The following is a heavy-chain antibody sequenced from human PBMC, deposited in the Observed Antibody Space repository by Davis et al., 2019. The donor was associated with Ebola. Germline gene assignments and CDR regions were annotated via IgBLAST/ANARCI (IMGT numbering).Heavy chain of an antibody. CDR3: ARGPRSYFRAGGDDY. CDR2: IIPIFGIA. J-gene: IGHJ4*02. V-gene: IGHV1-69*02. Sequence: AASVKVSCKASGGTFSSYTISWVRQAPGQGLEWMGRIIPIFGIANYAQKFQGRVTITADKSTSTAYMELGSLRAEDTAVYYCARGPRSYFRAGGDDYWGQGTLVTVSS. CDR1: GGTFSSYT. D-gene: IGHD3-10*01.